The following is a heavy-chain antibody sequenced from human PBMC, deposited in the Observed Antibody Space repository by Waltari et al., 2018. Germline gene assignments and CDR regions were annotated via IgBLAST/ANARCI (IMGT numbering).Heavy chain of an antibody. D-gene: IGHD6-6*01. V-gene: IGHV3-30-3*01. CDR3: ARKYSSSSPFDY. J-gene: IGHJ4*02. CDR1: GLTFSSYA. Sequence: QVQLVESGGGVVQPGRSLRLSCAAYGLTFSSYAMHWVRQAPGKGLEWVAVISYDGSNKYYADSVKGRFTISRDNSKNTLYLQMNSLRAEDTAVYYCARKYSSSSPFDYWGQGTLVTVSS. CDR2: ISYDGSNK.